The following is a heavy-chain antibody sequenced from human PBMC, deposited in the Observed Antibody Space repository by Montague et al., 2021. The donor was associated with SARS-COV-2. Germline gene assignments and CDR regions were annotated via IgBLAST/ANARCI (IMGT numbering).Heavy chain of an antibody. V-gene: IGHV3-33*03. Sequence: SCKVSGYSLSQSTIHWVRQAPGKGLEWVAFIWYDGSNKYYADSVKGRFTISRDNSKNTLYLQLNSLRAEDTAVYYCASQLVPRRHFDYWGQGTLVTASS. CDR3: ASQLVPRRHFDY. CDR1: GYSLSQST. CDR2: IWYDGSNK. D-gene: IGHD6-6*01. J-gene: IGHJ4*02.